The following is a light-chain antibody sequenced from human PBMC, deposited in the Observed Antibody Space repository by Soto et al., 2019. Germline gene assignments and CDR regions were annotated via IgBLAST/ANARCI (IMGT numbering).Light chain of an antibody. Sequence: EIVMTQSPATLSVSPGERATLSCRASKSVSSNLPWYQQKPGQAPRHLIYGASTRATGIPARFSGSGSGTEFTRTISSLQSEDFAGYYCQHIGAFGPGTKVDIK. J-gene: IGKJ3*01. V-gene: IGKV3-15*01. CDR1: KSVSSN. CDR2: GAS. CDR3: QHIGA.